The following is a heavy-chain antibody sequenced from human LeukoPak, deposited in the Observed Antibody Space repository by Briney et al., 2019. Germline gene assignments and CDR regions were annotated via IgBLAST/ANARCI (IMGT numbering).Heavy chain of an antibody. Sequence: GGSLRLSCAASGFTFSSYAMSWVRQAPGKGLEWVSAISGSGGSTYYADSVKGRFTISRDNSKNTLYLQMNSLRAEDTAVYYCAKAGGVYYGSGSYYILDYWGQGTLVTVSS. CDR3: AKAGGVYYGSGSYYILDY. J-gene: IGHJ4*02. CDR1: GFTFSSYA. D-gene: IGHD3-10*01. CDR2: ISGSGGST. V-gene: IGHV3-23*01.